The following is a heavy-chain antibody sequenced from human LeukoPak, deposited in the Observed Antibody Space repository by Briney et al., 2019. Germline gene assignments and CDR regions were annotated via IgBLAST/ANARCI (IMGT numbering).Heavy chain of an antibody. V-gene: IGHV4-30-4*01. Sequence: SETLSLTCTVSGGSISSGDYYWSWIRQPPGKGLEWIGYIYYSGSTYYTPSLKSRVTISVDTSKNQFSLKLSSVTAADTAVYYCARVYDSSGWALDYWGQGTLATVSS. J-gene: IGHJ4*02. CDR3: ARVYDSSGWALDY. CDR2: IYYSGST. CDR1: GGSISSGDYY. D-gene: IGHD3-22*01.